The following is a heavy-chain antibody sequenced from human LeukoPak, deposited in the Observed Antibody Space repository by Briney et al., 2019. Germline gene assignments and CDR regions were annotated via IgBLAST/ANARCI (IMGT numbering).Heavy chain of an antibody. V-gene: IGHV3-23*01. Sequence: GGSLRLSCAASGFTFRRYGMSWVRQAPGKGLEWVSAISGSGGSTYYADSVKGRFTISRDNSKNTLYLQMNSLRAEDTAVYYCAKATDTAMVSDFDYWGQGTLVTVSS. CDR1: GFTFRRYG. D-gene: IGHD5-18*01. CDR3: AKATDTAMVSDFDY. J-gene: IGHJ4*02. CDR2: ISGSGGST.